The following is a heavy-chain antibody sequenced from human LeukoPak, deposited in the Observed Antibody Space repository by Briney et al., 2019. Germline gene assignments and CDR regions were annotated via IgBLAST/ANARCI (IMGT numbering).Heavy chain of an antibody. CDR1: GFTISDYS. Sequence: GGSLRLSCAASGFTISDYSMSWIRQAPGKGLEWVSHISSGGTTIYYADSVKGRFTISSDNAKNSLDLQMNSLRAEDTAVYYCARGQRLLWFGEYLDYWGQGTLVTVSS. D-gene: IGHD3-10*01. CDR2: ISSGGTTI. V-gene: IGHV3-11*04. J-gene: IGHJ4*02. CDR3: ARGQRLLWFGEYLDY.